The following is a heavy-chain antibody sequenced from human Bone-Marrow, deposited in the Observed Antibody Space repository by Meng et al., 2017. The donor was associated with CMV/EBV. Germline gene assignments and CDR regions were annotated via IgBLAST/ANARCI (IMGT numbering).Heavy chain of an antibody. CDR2: IYYSGST. V-gene: IGHV4-59*01. J-gene: IGHJ4*02. D-gene: IGHD5-12*01. CDR1: GGSISSYY. Sequence: SETLSLTCPVSGGSISSYYWSWIRQHPGKGLEWIGYIYYSGSTNYNPSLKSRVTISVHTSKNQFSLKLSPVTAVDTAVYYCARGRSSGSTPFDYWGQGTLVTVSS. CDR3: ARGRSSGSTPFDY.